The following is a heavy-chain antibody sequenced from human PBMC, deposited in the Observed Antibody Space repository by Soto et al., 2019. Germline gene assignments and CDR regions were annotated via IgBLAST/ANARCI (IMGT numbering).Heavy chain of an antibody. CDR3: ASPTLGAFDI. V-gene: IGHV4-39*01. CDR1: GGSTSSSNYY. D-gene: IGHD3-16*01. J-gene: IGHJ3*02. Sequence: PSETLSLTCTVAGGSTSSSNYYWGWIRQPPGKGLEWNGSIYYSGSTSYNPSLKSRVTIYVDTSKNQFSLRLRSVTAADTAVYYCASPTLGAFDIWGQGTMVTVSS. CDR2: IYYSGST.